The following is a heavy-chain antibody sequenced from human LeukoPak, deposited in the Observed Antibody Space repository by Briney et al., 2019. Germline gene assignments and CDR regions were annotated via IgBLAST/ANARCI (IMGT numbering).Heavy chain of an antibody. D-gene: IGHD3-22*01. Sequence: GGSLRLSCAASGFTFSSYAMSWVRQAPGKGLEWVSAISGSGGSTCYADSVKGRFTISRDNSKNTLYLQMNSLRAEDTAVYYCAKDGRSSGYYSHNDYWGQGTLVTVSS. CDR1: GFTFSSYA. V-gene: IGHV3-23*01. J-gene: IGHJ4*02. CDR3: AKDGRSSGYYSHNDY. CDR2: ISGSGGST.